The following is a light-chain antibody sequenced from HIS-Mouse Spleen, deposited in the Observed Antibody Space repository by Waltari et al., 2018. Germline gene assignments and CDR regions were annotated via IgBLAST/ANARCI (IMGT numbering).Light chain of an antibody. V-gene: IGLV2-8*01. J-gene: IGLJ1*01. CDR3: SSYAGSNNYV. CDR2: EVS. CDR1: RRDVGGYNY. Sequence: QSALTQPHSASGSPGQSVTISCTGTRRDVGGYNYVSWYQQHPGKAPKLMIYEVSKRPSGVPDRFSGSKSGNTASLTVSGLQAEDEADYYCSSYAGSNNYVFGTGTKVTVL.